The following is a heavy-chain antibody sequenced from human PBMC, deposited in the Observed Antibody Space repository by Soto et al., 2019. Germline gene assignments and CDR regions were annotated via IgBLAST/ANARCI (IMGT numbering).Heavy chain of an antibody. D-gene: IGHD5-12*01. CDR1: GGSISSGGYS. CDR3: AAGGGLPRYY. V-gene: IGHV4-30-2*01. Sequence: SETLSLTCTISGGSISSGGYSWSWIRQPPGKGLEWIGYIYHSGSTYYNPSLKSRVTISVDRSKNQFSLKLSSVTAADTAVYYCAAGGGLPRYYWGQGTLVTVSS. J-gene: IGHJ4*02. CDR2: IYHSGST.